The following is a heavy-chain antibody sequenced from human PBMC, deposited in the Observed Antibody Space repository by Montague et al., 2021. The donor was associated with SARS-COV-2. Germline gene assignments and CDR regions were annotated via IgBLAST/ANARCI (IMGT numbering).Heavy chain of an antibody. V-gene: IGHV2-70*11. CDR2: IDWDDDK. CDR3: ARIRYGSGMGFDY. CDR1: GFSLSTSGMC. J-gene: IGHJ4*02. D-gene: IGHD3-10*01. Sequence: PALVKPTQTLTLTCTFSGFSLSTSGMCVSWIRQPPGKALEWLARIDWDDDKYYSTSLKTRLTISTDTSKDQVVLTMTNMDPVDTATYYCARIRYGSGMGFDYWGQGTLVTVSS.